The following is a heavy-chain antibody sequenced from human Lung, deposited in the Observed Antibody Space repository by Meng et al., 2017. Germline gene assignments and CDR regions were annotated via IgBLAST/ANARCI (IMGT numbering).Heavy chain of an antibody. CDR2: ISYSGAT. CDR1: GASISSAVF. V-gene: IGHV4-30-4*01. J-gene: IGHJ5*02. CDR3: ARVVGDCASCYKGWFDP. Sequence: QVQLQESGPRLVRPSQTLSLTCTVSGASISSAVFWIWIHQPPGKDLEWIGYISYSGATHYNPSLKSRLTISVDTAKNQFSLSLSSVTAADTAVYYCARVVGDCASCYKGWFDPWGQGTLVTVSS. D-gene: IGHD2-2*02.